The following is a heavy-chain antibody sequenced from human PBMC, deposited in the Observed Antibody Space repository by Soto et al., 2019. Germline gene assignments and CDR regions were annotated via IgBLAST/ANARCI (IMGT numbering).Heavy chain of an antibody. CDR2: INHSGST. CDR3: ARGRKQQLVRFSYYMEV. J-gene: IGHJ6*03. Sequence: SETLSLTCAVYGGSFSGYYWSWIRQPPGKGLEWIGEINHSGSTNYNPSLKSRVTISVDTSKNQFSLKLSSVTAADTAVYYCARGRKQQLVRFSYYMEVWGKGTTVTVSS. CDR1: GGSFSGYY. D-gene: IGHD6-13*01. V-gene: IGHV4-34*01.